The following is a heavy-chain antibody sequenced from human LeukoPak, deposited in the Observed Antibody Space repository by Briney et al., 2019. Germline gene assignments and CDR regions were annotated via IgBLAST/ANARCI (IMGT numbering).Heavy chain of an antibody. Sequence: PGGSLRHSCAASGFTFSSYAMRWVRQAPGKGLEWVSCISGSGGSTYYADSVKGRFTISRDSSKNTLYLQMNSLRAEDTAVYYCAKATSHCSGGSCYSGSDYWGQGTLVTVSS. J-gene: IGHJ4*02. CDR2: ISGSGGST. D-gene: IGHD2-15*01. V-gene: IGHV3-23*01. CDR3: AKATSHCSGGSCYSGSDY. CDR1: GFTFSSYA.